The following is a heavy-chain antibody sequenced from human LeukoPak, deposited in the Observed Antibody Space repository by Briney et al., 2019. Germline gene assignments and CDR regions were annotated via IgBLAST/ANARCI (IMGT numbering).Heavy chain of an antibody. CDR1: RITLSSYS. V-gene: IGHV3-48*02. D-gene: IGHD4-17*01. Sequence: GGSLRLSCVASRITLSSYSMNWVRQAPGKGLEWVSYISTSSTTICYADFVKGRFTISRDNAKNSLYLQMNSLRDEDTAVYYCARRHGDYLGGFEYWGQGTLVTVSS. CDR2: ISTSSTTI. CDR3: ARRHGDYLGGFEY. J-gene: IGHJ4*02.